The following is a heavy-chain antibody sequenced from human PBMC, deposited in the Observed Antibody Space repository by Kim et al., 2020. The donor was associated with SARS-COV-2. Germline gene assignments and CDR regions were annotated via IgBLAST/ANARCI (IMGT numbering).Heavy chain of an antibody. D-gene: IGHD2-15*01. V-gene: IGHV4-31*03. J-gene: IGHJ6*02. CDR3: ARDGCGGSCYSGYYGMDV. CDR1: GGSISSGGYY. Sequence: SETLSPTCTVSGGSISSGGYYWSWIRQHPGKGLEWIGYIYYSGSTYYNPSLKSRVTISVDTSKNQFSLKLSSVTAADTAVYYCARDGCGGSCYSGYYGMDVWGQGTTVTVSS. CDR2: IYYSGST.